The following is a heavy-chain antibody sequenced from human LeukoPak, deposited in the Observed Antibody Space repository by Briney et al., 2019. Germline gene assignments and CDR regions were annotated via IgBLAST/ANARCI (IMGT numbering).Heavy chain of an antibody. CDR1: GFTFGDYA. CDR3: TRAPSTIVVVIEPTANWFDP. J-gene: IGHJ5*02. D-gene: IGHD3-22*01. V-gene: IGHV3-49*04. Sequence: GGSLRLSCTASGFTFGDYAMSWVRQAPGKGLEWVGFIRSKAYGGTTEYAASVKGRFTISRDDSKSIAYLQMNSLKTEDTAVYYCTRAPSTIVVVIEPTANWFDPWGQGTLVTVSS. CDR2: IRSKAYGGTT.